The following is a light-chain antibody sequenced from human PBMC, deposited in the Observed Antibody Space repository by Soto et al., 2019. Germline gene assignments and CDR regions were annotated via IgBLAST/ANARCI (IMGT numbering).Light chain of an antibody. CDR3: QKYNSPPRT. V-gene: IGKV1-27*01. CDR2: AAS. CDR1: QDIANF. Sequence: DIQLTQSPSSLSASVGDRGSITCRASQDIANFLAWYQHKPGKVPTLLIYAASTLQSGVPSRFSGSASRTDFTLTISSLHPEDVATYYCQKYNSPPRTFGQGTKVDIK. J-gene: IGKJ1*01.